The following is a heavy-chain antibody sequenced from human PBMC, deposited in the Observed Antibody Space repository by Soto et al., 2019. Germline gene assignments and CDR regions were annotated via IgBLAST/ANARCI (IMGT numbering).Heavy chain of an antibody. J-gene: IGHJ6*02. V-gene: IGHV4-34*01. Sequence: SETLSLTCAVYGGSFSGYYWSWIRQPPGNGLEWIGEIKHSGSTNYNPSLKSRVTISVDTSKNQFSLKLSSVTAADTAVYYCARGREDYYGSGSYYHYYYGMDVWGQGTTVT. CDR2: IKHSGST. D-gene: IGHD3-10*01. CDR1: GGSFSGYY. CDR3: ARGREDYYGSGSYYHYYYGMDV.